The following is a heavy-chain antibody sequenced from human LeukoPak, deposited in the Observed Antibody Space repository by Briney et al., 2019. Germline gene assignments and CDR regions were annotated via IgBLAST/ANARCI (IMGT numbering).Heavy chain of an antibody. CDR1: GFSLTIGYF. Sequence: PSETLSLTCNVSGFSLTIGYFWGWIRQPPGKGLEWIGSIFHSGSTYFNPSLKSRVTMSVDTSKNQFSLKLSSVTAADTAVYYCARRYCSGGSCYSERGAFDIWGQGTMVTVSS. V-gene: IGHV4-38-2*02. CDR3: ARRYCSGGSCYSERGAFDI. D-gene: IGHD2-15*01. CDR2: IFHSGST. J-gene: IGHJ3*02.